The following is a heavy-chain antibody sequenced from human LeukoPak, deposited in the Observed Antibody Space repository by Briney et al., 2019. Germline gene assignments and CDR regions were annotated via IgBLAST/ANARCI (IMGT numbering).Heavy chain of an antibody. V-gene: IGHV5-51*01. Sequence: GSLKISCNGSGYSFHSYWIGWVRPMPGEGLEWMGIIYSGDSDTRHSPSFECQVTISADKYISTACLQWSSLKASDPAMYYCARRAPNWNYEFYYFDYWGREPWSPSPQ. CDR3: ARRAPNWNYEFYYFDY. CDR1: GYSFHSYW. CDR2: IYSGDSDT. D-gene: IGHD1-7*01. J-gene: IGHJ4*02.